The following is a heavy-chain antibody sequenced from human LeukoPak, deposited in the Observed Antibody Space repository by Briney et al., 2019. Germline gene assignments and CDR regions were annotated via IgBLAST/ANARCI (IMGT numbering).Heavy chain of an antibody. D-gene: IGHD6-19*01. CDR1: GFTFSEYY. Sequence: GGSLRLSCAASGFTFSEYYMSWIRQAPGKGLEWVSDISSSGDILSYADSIQGRFTISRENAKNSLYLQMNSLRPEDTAVYYCARETVAGTFDYWGQGTLVTVSS. CDR3: ARETVAGTFDY. V-gene: IGHV3-11*01. J-gene: IGHJ4*02. CDR2: ISSSGDIL.